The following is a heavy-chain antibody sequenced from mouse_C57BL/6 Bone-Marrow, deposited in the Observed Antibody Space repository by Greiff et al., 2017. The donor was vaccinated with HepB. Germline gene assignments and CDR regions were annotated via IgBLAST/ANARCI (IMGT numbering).Heavy chain of an antibody. V-gene: IGHV2-2*01. CDR1: GFSLTSYG. CDR2: IWSGGST. D-gene: IGHD1-1*01. CDR3: ASPYYYGSSPWFAY. Sequence: QVQLKESGPGLVQPSQSLSITCTVSGFSLTSYGVHWVRQSPGKGLEWLGVIWSGGSTDYNAAFISRLSISKDNSKSQVFFKMNSLQADDTAIYYCASPYYYGSSPWFAYWGQGTLVTVSA. J-gene: IGHJ3*01.